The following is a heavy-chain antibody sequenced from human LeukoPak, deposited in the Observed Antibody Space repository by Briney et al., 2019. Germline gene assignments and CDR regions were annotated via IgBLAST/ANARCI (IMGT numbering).Heavy chain of an antibody. CDR2: VGPHSGGT. CDR3: ARDLLTLDY. V-gene: IGHV1-2*02. Sequence: GASVKVSCKASGYSFPGYYLHWVRQAPGQGLEWMGWVGPHSGGTNYAQKFQGRVTMNSDTSSTTAYMELRRLTSDDTAVYYCARDLLTLDYWGQGTLVTVSS. D-gene: IGHD4/OR15-4a*01. J-gene: IGHJ4*02. CDR1: GYSFPGYY.